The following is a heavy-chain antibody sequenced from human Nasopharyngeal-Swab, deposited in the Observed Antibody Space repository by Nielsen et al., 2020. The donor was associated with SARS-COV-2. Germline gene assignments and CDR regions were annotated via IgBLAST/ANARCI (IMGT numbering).Heavy chain of an antibody. CDR2: INFDGSIT. V-gene: IGHV3-74*01. Sequence: GESLKISCAASGFTFSSSWIHWVRQAPGKGLFWVSRINFDGSITGYADSVKGRFTISRDNAKSMLYLQMNSLRADATAVYYCAVGQHAGAFDYWGQGTLVTVSS. CDR3: AVGQHAGAFDY. D-gene: IGHD1-26*01. J-gene: IGHJ4*02. CDR1: GFTFSSSW.